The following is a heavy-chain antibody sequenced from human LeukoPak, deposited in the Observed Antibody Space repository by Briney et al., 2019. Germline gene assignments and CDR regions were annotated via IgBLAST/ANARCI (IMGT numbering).Heavy chain of an antibody. V-gene: IGHV4-59*01. D-gene: IGHD2-2*01. J-gene: IGHJ3*02. CDR1: GGSISSYY. CDR3: ASGYANPNDAFDI. CDR2: IYYSGST. Sequence: PSETLSLTCTVSGGSISSYYWSWIRQPPGKGLEWIGYIYYSGSTNYNPSLKSRVTISVDTSKNQFSLKLSSVTAADTAVYYCASGYANPNDAFDIWGQGTMVTVSS.